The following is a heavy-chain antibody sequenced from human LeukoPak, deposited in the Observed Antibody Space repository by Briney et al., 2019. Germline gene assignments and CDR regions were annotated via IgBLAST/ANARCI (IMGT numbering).Heavy chain of an antibody. V-gene: IGHV3-9*01. CDR1: GFNFEEYA. D-gene: IGHD2-2*01. J-gene: IGHJ4*02. Sequence: PGGSLRLSCAASGFNFEEYAMHWVRQVPGRGLEWVSGISRNSGTIVYADSVKGRFTISRDNAKKSLYLQMSTLRPEDTAFYYCAKSGCSSTRCYLNIWGQGTLVTVSS. CDR2: ISRNSGTI. CDR3: AKSGCSSTRCYLNI.